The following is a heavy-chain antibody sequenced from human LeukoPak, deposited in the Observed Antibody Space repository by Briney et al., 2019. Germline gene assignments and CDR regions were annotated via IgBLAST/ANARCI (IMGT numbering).Heavy chain of an antibody. D-gene: IGHD6-13*01. Sequence: GGSLRLSCAASGFTFSSYWMSWVRQAPGKGLEWVANIKQDGSEKYYVDSVKGRFTISRDNSKNTLYLQMGSLRAEDMAVYYCARASITAAGPHDVYDIWGQGTLVTVSS. CDR1: GFTFSSYW. CDR2: IKQDGSEK. CDR3: ARASITAAGPHDVYDI. V-gene: IGHV3-7*01. J-gene: IGHJ3*02.